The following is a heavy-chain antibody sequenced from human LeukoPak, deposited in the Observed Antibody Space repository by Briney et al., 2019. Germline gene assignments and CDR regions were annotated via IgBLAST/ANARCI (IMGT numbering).Heavy chain of an antibody. D-gene: IGHD6-19*01. CDR2: IYYSGST. Sequence: PSETLSLTCTVSGGSISRSSYYWGWIRQPPGKGLEWIGSIYYSGSTNYNPSLKSRVTISVDTSKNQFSLKLSSVTAADTAVYYCARRDSSGWYNWFDPWGQGTLVTVSS. CDR1: GGSISRSSYY. V-gene: IGHV4-39*07. J-gene: IGHJ5*02. CDR3: ARRDSSGWYNWFDP.